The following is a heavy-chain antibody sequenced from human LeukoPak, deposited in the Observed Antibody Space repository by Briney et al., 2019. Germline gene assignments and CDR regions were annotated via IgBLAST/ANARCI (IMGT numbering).Heavy chain of an antibody. CDR3: ARDWWGYDVLTGDNWFDP. CDR1: GYPFTTYG. J-gene: IGHJ5*02. Sequence: ASVKVSCKASGYPFTTYGITWVRQAPGQGLEWMGWISTSNGDTNYAQKFQGRVTMTTDTSTSTAYIELRSLTSDDTAAYYCARDWWGYDVLTGDNWFDPWGQGTLVTVSS. CDR2: ISTSNGDT. V-gene: IGHV1-18*01. D-gene: IGHD3-9*01.